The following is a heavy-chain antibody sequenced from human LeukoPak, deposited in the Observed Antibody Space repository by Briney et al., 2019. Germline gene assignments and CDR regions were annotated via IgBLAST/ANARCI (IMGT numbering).Heavy chain of an antibody. CDR2: ISYDGSNK. CDR1: GFTFSSYA. CDR3: ARAYYDFWSGYLRPDAFDI. D-gene: IGHD3-3*01. V-gene: IGHV3-30-3*01. J-gene: IGHJ3*02. Sequence: PGGSLRLSCAASGFTFSSYAMHWVRLAPGKGLEWVAVISYDGSNKYYADSVKGRFIISRDNSKNTLYLQMNSLRAEDTAVYYCARAYYDFWSGYLRPDAFDIWGQGTMVTVSS.